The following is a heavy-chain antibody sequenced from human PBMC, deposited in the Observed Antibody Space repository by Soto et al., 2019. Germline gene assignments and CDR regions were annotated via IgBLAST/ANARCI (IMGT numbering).Heavy chain of an antibody. Sequence: VASVKVSCKASGYTFTSYGISWVRQAPGQGLEWMGWISAYNDNTNYAQKLQGRVTMTTDTSTSTAYMELRSLRSDDTAVYYCARGSSWYRLYYYYYMDVWGKGTTVTVSS. J-gene: IGHJ6*03. CDR1: GYTFTSYG. D-gene: IGHD6-13*01. V-gene: IGHV1-18*01. CDR2: ISAYNDNT. CDR3: ARGSSWYRLYYYYYMDV.